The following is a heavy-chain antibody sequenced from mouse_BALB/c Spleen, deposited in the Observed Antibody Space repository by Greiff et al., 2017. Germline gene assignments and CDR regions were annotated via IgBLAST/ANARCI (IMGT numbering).Heavy chain of an antibody. V-gene: IGHV5-6-5*01. Sequence: EVKVVESGGGLVKPGGSLKLSCAASGFTFSSYAMSWVRQTPEKRLEWVASISSGGSTYYPDSVKGRFTISRDNARNILYLQMSSLRSEDTAMYYCARVGNSHYYYAMDYWGQGTSVTVSS. J-gene: IGHJ4*01. CDR2: ISSGGST. CDR1: GFTFSSYA. CDR3: ARVGNSHYYYAMDY. D-gene: IGHD2-1*01.